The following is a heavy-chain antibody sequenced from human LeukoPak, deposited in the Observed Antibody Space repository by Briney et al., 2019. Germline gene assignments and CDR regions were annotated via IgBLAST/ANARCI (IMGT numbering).Heavy chain of an antibody. J-gene: IGHJ4*02. Sequence: PAASVKVSCKASGYTFTSYYMHWVRQAPGQGLEWMGIINPSGGSTSYAQKFQGRVTMTGDTSTSTVYMELSSLRSEDTAVYYCAREGFGTSLVAVAGTREMYYFDYWGQGTLVTVSS. CDR2: INPSGGST. D-gene: IGHD6-19*01. CDR3: AREGFGTSLVAVAGTREMYYFDY. CDR1: GYTFTSYY. V-gene: IGHV1-46*01.